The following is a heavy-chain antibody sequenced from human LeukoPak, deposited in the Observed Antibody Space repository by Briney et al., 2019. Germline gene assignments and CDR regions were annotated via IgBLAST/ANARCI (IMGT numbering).Heavy chain of an antibody. V-gene: IGHV4-4*07. CDR1: GGSISSYY. Sequence: SETLSLTCTVSGGSISSYYWGWIRQPAGKGLEWIGRIYTSGSTNYNPSLKSRVTMSVDTSKNQFSLKLSSVTAADTAVYYCAREIFGAPSNYYYYYMDVWGKGTTVTISS. D-gene: IGHD2/OR15-2a*01. CDR3: AREIFGAPSNYYYYYMDV. CDR2: IYTSGST. J-gene: IGHJ6*03.